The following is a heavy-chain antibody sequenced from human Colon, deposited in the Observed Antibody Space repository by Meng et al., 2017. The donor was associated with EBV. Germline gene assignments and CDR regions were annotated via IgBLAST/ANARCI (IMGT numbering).Heavy chain of an antibody. CDR3: ARDGGVTHIP. Sequence: GLLQESGAGLVNPSGTLSLTCAVSGTSISTSNWWSWIRQSPGEGLEWIGAIYHNGQTNYSPSLKSRVSMSVDESKNEFSLNLKSVTAADTAVYYCARDGGVTHIPWGQGVLVTVSS. D-gene: IGHD2-8*02. CDR2: IYHNGQT. J-gene: IGHJ5*02. CDR1: GTSISTSNW. V-gene: IGHV4-4*02.